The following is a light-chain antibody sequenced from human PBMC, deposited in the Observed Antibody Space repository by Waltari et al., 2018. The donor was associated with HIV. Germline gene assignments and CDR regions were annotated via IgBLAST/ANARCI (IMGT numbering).Light chain of an antibody. CDR2: GAS. CDR1: QSVNNN. V-gene: IGKV3-15*01. Sequence: EIVMTQSPATLSVSPGERATLSCRASQSVNNNLAWYQQKPGQALRLLIYGASTRATGIPARFSGSGSGTEFTLTISSLQSEDFAVYYCQHYNNWPLLTFGGGTKVEIK. J-gene: IGKJ4*01. CDR3: QHYNNWPLLT.